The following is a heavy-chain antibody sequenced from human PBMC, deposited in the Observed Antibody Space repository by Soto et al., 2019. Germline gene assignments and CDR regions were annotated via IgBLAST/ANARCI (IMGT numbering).Heavy chain of an antibody. D-gene: IGHD2-15*01. CDR3: ATVWAGTSHCSGGSCYLLGYWFDP. Sequence: ASVKVSCKVSVYTLTELSMHWVRQAPGKGLEWMGGFDPEDGETIYAQKFQGRVTMTEDTSTDTAYMELSSLRSEDTAVYYCATVWAGTSHCSGGSCYLLGYWFDPWGQGTLVTVSS. V-gene: IGHV1-24*01. CDR1: VYTLTELS. J-gene: IGHJ5*02. CDR2: FDPEDGET.